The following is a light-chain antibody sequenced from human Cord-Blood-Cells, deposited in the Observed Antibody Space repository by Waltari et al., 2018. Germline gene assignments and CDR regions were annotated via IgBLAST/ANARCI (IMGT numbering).Light chain of an antibody. CDR2: DVS. J-gene: IGLJ2*01. V-gene: IGLV2-14*01. Sequence: QSALTQPASVSGSPGQSITISCPGTSSDVSGYNYVSWYQQHPGKAPKLMIYDVSKRPSGVSTRFSGSKSGNTASLTISGLQAEDEADYYCSSYTSSSTLVFGGGTKLTVL. CDR1: SSDVSGYNY. CDR3: SSYTSSSTLV.